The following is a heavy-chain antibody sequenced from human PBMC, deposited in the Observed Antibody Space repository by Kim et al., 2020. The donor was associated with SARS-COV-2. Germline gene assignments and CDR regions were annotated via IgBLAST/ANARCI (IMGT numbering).Heavy chain of an antibody. CDR2: ISSNGGST. CDR3: VKDQGVSGSYYRPNY. V-gene: IGHV3-64D*06. CDR1: GFTFSSYA. Sequence: GGSLRLFCSASGFTFSSYAMHWVRQAPGKGLEYVSAISSNGGSTYYADSVKGRFTISRDNSKNTLYLQMSSLRAEDTAVYYCVKDQGVSGSYYRPNYWGQGTLVTVSS. J-gene: IGHJ4*02. D-gene: IGHD1-26*01.